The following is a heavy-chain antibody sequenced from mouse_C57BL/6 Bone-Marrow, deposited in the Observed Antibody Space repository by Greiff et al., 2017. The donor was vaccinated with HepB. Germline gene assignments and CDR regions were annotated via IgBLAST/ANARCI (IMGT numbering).Heavy chain of an antibody. Sequence: EVQVVESEGGLVQPGSSMKLSCTASGFTFSDYYMAWVRQVPEKGLEWVANINYDGSSTYYLDSLKSRFIISRDNAKNILYLQMSSLKSEDTATYYCARDRTTVVAWYFDVWGTGTTVTVSS. CDR1: GFTFSDYY. V-gene: IGHV5-16*01. CDR3: ARDRTTVVAWYFDV. CDR2: INYDGSST. J-gene: IGHJ1*03. D-gene: IGHD1-1*01.